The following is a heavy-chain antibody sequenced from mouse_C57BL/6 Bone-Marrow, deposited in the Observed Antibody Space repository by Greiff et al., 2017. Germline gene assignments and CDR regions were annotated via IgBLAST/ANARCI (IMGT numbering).Heavy chain of an antibody. CDR3: AIYDYGRAWCAY. CDR2: LWGDGST. CDR1: GFSLTSYG. J-gene: IGHJ3*01. Sequence: VQVVESGPGLVAPSQSLSITCTVSGFSLTSYGVSWVRQPPGKGLEWLGVLWGDGSTNYHSALISRLSISKDNSKSQVFLKLNSLQTDDTATYYCAIYDYGRAWCAYWGQGTLVTVSA. V-gene: IGHV2-3*01. D-gene: IGHD2-4*01.